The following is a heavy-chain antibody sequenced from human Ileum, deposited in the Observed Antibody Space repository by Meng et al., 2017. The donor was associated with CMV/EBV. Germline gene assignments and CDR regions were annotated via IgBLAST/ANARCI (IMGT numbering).Heavy chain of an antibody. CDR2: IHGGGGK. Sequence: QITLKEPVPTLVKPTQTLTLTCTFSGFSLTTNVGSVGWIRQPPGKALEWLALIHGGGGKQYSPSLQSRLTATRDTSKNQVVLTMTNMDPVDTATYYCVHRYSSSSGQVSWGQGTLVTVSS. D-gene: IGHD6-6*01. J-gene: IGHJ5*02. CDR3: VHRYSSSSGQVS. V-gene: IGHV2-5*02. CDR1: GFSLTTNVGS.